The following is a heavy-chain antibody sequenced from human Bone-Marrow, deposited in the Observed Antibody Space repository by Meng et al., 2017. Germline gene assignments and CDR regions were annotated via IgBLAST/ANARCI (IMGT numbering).Heavy chain of an antibody. Sequence: AHVVGSGGGLVHSGGSLRLSCAASGFTLSSYVMHWVRQAPGKGLEWVAVISYDGSNKYYAASVKGRFTISRDNSKNTLYLQMNSLRAEDTAVYYCARFDDYGGNSGRDLWGRGTLVTVSS. D-gene: IGHD4-23*01. CDR2: ISYDGSNK. CDR1: GFTLSSYV. V-gene: IGHV3-30*04. CDR3: ARFDDYGGNSGRDL. J-gene: IGHJ2*01.